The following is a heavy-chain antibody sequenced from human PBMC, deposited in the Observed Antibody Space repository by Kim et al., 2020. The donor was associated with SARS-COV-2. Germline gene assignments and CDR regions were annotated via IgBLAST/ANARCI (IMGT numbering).Heavy chain of an antibody. CDR3: VGALHTAMPQ. J-gene: IGHJ4*02. CDR2: GNA. V-gene: IGHV3-66*01. D-gene: IGHD5-18*01. Sequence: GNAQYAGSVKGRFTISRDKSKNTRYLQMNGQRGEDTAVYHCVGALHTAMPQWGQGTLVTVSS.